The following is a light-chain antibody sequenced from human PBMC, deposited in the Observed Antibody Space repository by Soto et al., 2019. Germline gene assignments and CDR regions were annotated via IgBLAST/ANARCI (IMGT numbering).Light chain of an antibody. Sequence: ASQSVSSYLALYQQKPGQAPRLLIYDASNSATGIPARFSRSGSGTDFTLTLSSLEPEDFAVYYCQQRDKWPITSGHGTRPEI. CDR2: DAS. J-gene: IGKJ5*01. V-gene: IGKV3-11*01. CDR3: QQRDKWPIT. CDR1: QSVSSY.